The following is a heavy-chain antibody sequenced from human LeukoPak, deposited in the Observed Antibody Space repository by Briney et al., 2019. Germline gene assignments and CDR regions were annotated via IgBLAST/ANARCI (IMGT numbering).Heavy chain of an antibody. CDR2: INWNGGST. Sequence: GGSLRLSCAASGFTFDDYGMSWVRQVPGKGLEWVSGINWNGGSTGYADSVKGRFTISRDNAKNSLYLQMNSLRVEDTALYYCAKPMYYNGSGSNFDYWGQGTLVTVSS. CDR3: AKPMYYNGSGSNFDY. D-gene: IGHD3-10*01. J-gene: IGHJ4*02. CDR1: GFTFDDYG. V-gene: IGHV3-20*04.